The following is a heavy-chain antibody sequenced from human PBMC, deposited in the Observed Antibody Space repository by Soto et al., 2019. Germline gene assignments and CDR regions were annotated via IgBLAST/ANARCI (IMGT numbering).Heavy chain of an antibody. Sequence: QPGGSLRLSCAAPGFSFSGYWMHWVRQAPGKGLVWVSRIKSDGTMTMYADSVKGRFTISRDNAKNTLYLQMNSLREEDTAVYYCARSDWFDPWGQGTLVTVSS. CDR1: GFSFSGYW. CDR2: IKSDGTMT. V-gene: IGHV3-74*03. CDR3: ARSDWFDP. J-gene: IGHJ5*02.